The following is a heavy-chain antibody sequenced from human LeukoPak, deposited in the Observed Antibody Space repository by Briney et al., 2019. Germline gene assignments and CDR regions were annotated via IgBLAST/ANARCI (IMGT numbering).Heavy chain of an antibody. CDR1: GFTFSSYG. D-gene: IGHD4-23*01. J-gene: IGHJ5*02. CDR2: IWYGGSNK. CDR3: ARENSGWFDP. V-gene: IGHV3-33*01. Sequence: QPGRSLRLSCAASGFTFSSYGMHWVRQAPGKGLEWVAVIWYGGSNKYYADSVKGRFTISRDNSKNTLYLQMNSLRAEDTAVYYCARENSGWFDPWGQGTLVTVSS.